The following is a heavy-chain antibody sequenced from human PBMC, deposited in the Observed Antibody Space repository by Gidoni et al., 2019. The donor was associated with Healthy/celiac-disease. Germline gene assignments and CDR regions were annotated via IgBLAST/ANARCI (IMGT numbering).Heavy chain of an antibody. Sequence: EVQLLESGGGLVPPGGSLRLSCAASGVTFSSYAISWVRQAPGKGLEWVSAISGSGGSTYYADSVKGRFTISRDNSKNTLYLQMNSLRAEDTAVYYCAKDAGIGSSYYFDYWGQGTLVTVSS. J-gene: IGHJ4*02. V-gene: IGHV3-23*01. D-gene: IGHD6-6*01. CDR2: ISGSGGST. CDR1: GVTFSSYA. CDR3: AKDAGIGSSYYFDY.